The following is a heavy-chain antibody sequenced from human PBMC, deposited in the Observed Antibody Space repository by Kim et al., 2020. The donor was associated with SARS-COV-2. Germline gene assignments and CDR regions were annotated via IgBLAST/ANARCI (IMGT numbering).Heavy chain of an antibody. J-gene: IGHJ6*03. Sequence: SVKVSCKASGGTFSSYAISWVRQAPGQGLEWMGGIIPIFGTANYAQKFQGRVTITADESTSTAYMELSSLRSEDTAVYYCARGFAQLLSGTLHRTDYYYMDVWGKGTTVTVSS. CDR2: IIPIFGTA. CDR1: GGTFSSYA. CDR3: ARGFAQLLSGTLHRTDYYYMDV. D-gene: IGHD2-2*01. V-gene: IGHV1-69*13.